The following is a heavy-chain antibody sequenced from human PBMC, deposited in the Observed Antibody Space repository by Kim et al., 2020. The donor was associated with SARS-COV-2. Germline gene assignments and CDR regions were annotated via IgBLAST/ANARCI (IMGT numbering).Heavy chain of an antibody. V-gene: IGHV1-69*13. D-gene: IGHD4-17*01. Sequence: SVKVSCKASGGTFSRYAISWVRQAPGQGLEWMGGIIPIFGTANYAQKFQGRVTITADESTSTAYMELSSLRSEDTAGYYCARYGHSGGYDAFDIWGQGTMVTVSS. CDR2: IIPIFGTA. J-gene: IGHJ3*02. CDR3: ARYGHSGGYDAFDI. CDR1: GGTFSRYA.